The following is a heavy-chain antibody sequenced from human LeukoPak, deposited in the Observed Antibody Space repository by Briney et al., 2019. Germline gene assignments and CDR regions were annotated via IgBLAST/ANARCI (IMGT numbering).Heavy chain of an antibody. J-gene: IGHJ4*02. Sequence: SEALSLTCTVSGGSIRSYYWSWIRQPPGKGLEWIGYIYYSGSTYYNPSLKSRVTISVDTSKNQFSLKLSSVTAADTAVYYCARVGVAAAGYYFDYWGQGTLVTVSS. CDR1: GGSIRSYY. V-gene: IGHV4-59*08. D-gene: IGHD6-13*01. CDR2: IYYSGST. CDR3: ARVGVAAAGYYFDY.